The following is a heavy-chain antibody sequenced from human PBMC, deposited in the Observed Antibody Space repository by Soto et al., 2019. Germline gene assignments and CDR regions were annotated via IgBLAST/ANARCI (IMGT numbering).Heavy chain of an antibody. CDR3: AKGDLAVAEHYFDY. CDR1: GFTFSSYA. J-gene: IGHJ4*02. V-gene: IGHV3-23*01. CDR2: ISGSGGST. D-gene: IGHD6-19*01. Sequence: EVQLLESGGLVQPGGSLRLSCAASGFTFSSYAMSWVRQAPGKGLEWVSAISGSGGSTYYADSVKGRFTISRDNSKNTLYLQMNSLRAEDTAVYYCAKGDLAVAEHYFDYWGQGTLVTVSS.